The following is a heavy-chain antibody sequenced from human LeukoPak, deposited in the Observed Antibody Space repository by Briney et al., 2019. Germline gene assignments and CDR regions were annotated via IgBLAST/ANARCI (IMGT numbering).Heavy chain of an antibody. CDR2: ISDSGDFT. CDR1: GFTFNSNA. CDR3: AKGSRQFSRHKAGPIDY. V-gene: IGHV3-23*01. J-gene: IGHJ4*02. D-gene: IGHD6-19*01. Sequence: GGSLRLSCAGSGFTFNSNATSWVRQAPGKGLEWVSSISDSGDFTYYADSVKGRFTISRDNSKNTLFVQMSSLRAEDTAVYYCAKGSRQFSRHKAGPIDYWGQGTLVTVSS.